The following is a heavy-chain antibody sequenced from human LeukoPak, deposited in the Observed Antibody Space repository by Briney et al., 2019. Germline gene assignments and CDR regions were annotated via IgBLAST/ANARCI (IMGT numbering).Heavy chain of an antibody. J-gene: IGHJ3*02. CDR3: ARKDTAMADDAFDI. V-gene: IGHV4-61*02. CDR1: GGSISSGSYY. CDR2: IYTSGST. Sequence: SQTLSLTCTVSGGSISSGSYYWSWIRQPAGKGLEWIGSIYTSGSTNYNPSLKSRVTISVDTSKNQFSLKLSSVTAADTAVYYCARKDTAMADDAFDIWGQGTMVTVSS. D-gene: IGHD5-18*01.